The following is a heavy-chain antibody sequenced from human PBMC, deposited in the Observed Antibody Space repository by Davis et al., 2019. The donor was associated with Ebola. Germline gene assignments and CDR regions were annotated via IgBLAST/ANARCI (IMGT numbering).Heavy chain of an antibody. J-gene: IGHJ4*02. D-gene: IGHD6-6*01. Sequence: SETLSLTCAVYGGSFSGYYWSWIRQPPGKGLEWIGYIYYSGSTNHNPSLKSRVTISVDTSKNQFSLKLNSVSAADTAVYYCARDTAARRFDYWGQGTLVTVSS. CDR3: ARDTAARRFDY. CDR1: GGSFSGYY. CDR2: IYYSGST. V-gene: IGHV4-59*01.